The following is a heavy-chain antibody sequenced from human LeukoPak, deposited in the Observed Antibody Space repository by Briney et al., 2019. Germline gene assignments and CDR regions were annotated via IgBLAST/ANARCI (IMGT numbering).Heavy chain of an antibody. CDR3: ASKSSGFRLGGAFDI. J-gene: IGHJ3*02. V-gene: IGHV3-23*01. CDR1: GFTFSSYA. Sequence: GGSLRLSCAATGFTFSSYAMTWVRQAPGKGLEWISAINGGAYSTSYADSVKGRFTISRDNSKNTLYLQMNSLRAEDTAVYYCASKSSGFRLGGAFDIWGQGTLTVSS. CDR2: INGGAYST. D-gene: IGHD3-22*01.